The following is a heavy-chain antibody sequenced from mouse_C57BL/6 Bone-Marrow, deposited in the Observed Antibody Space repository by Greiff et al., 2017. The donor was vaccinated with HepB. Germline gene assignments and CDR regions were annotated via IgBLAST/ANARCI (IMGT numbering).Heavy chain of an antibody. CDR1: GYTFPSSC. CDR2: IHPNSGST. D-gene: IGHD2-12*01. V-gene: IGHV1-64*01. CDR3: ARRRNYSYAMDY. J-gene: IGHJ4*01. Sequence: VQLQQPGAELVKPGASVPFSCMASGYTFPSSCMHWVTQRPGPGLEWIGMIHPNSGSTNYNEKFKSKATLTVDKSSSTAYMQLSSLTSEDSAVYYCARRRNYSYAMDYWGQGTSVTVSS.